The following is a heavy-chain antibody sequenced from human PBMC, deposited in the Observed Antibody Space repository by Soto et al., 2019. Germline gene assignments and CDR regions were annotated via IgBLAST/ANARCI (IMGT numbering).Heavy chain of an antibody. Sequence: QLQLQESGSRLVKPSQTLSLPCADSGGSISRGGYSWSWIRQPPGKGLEWIGYISHSGSTYDNPSRKSRITISLDRTKNQFSLKLSSVTSAATAVYYCARADYGDVEDDPNEWFDPWGQGILVTVSS. CDR1: GGSISRGGYS. CDR2: ISHSGST. CDR3: ARADYGDVEDDPNEWFDP. V-gene: IGHV4-30-2*01. J-gene: IGHJ5*02. D-gene: IGHD4-17*01.